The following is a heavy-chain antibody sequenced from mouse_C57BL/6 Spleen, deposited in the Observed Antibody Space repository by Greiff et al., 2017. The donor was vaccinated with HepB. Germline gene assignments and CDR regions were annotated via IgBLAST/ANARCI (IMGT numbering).Heavy chain of an antibody. CDR2: ISSGSSTI. V-gene: IGHV5-17*01. D-gene: IGHD1-1*01. CDR3: ARFTTVVGYAMDY. J-gene: IGHJ4*01. Sequence: EVMLVESGGGLVKPGGSLKLSCAASGFTFSDYGIHWVRQAPEKGLEWVAYISSGSSTIYYADTVKGRFTISRDNAKNTLFLQMTSLRSEDTAMYYCARFTTVVGYAMDYWGQGTSVTVSS. CDR1: GFTFSDYG.